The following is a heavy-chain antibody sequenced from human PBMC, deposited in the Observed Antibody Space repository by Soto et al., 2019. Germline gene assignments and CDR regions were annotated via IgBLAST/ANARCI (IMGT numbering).Heavy chain of an antibody. D-gene: IGHD5-18*01. CDR1: GFTFSSYS. CDR2: ISSSSSYV. J-gene: IGHJ5*02. Sequence: PGGSLRLSCAASGFTFSSYSMNWVRQAPGKGLEWVSSISSSSSYVYYADSVKGRFTISRDNAKNSLYLQMNSLRAEDTAVYYCASDVDTAMETWGQGTLVTVSS. CDR3: ASDVDTAMET. V-gene: IGHV3-21*01.